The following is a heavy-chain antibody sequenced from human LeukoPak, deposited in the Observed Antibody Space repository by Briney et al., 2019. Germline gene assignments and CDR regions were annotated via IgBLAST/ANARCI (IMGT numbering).Heavy chain of an antibody. J-gene: IGHJ4*02. Sequence: SETLSLTCTVSGGSISSYYWSWIRQPPGKGLEWIGEINHSGSTNYNPSLKSRVTISVDTSKNQFSLKLSSVTAADTAVYYCARGGAAADTFDYWGQGTLVTVSS. D-gene: IGHD6-13*01. V-gene: IGHV4-34*01. CDR1: GGSISSYY. CDR3: ARGGAAADTFDY. CDR2: INHSGST.